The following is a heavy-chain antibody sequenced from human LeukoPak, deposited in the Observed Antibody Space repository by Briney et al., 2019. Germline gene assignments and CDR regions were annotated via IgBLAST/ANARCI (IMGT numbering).Heavy chain of an antibody. CDR1: GGSVSNYY. CDR3: ARHAWVVAAHTGQTLYYFDS. J-gene: IGHJ4*02. CDR2: IHSSGST. Sequence: KASETLCLTCTVSGGSVSNYYWSWIRQSPGKGLEWIAYIHSSGSTNYNPSLKSRVTISVDTSEDQFSLQLNSVTAADTAVYFCARHAWVVAAHTGQTLYYFDSWSQGTLVTVSS. D-gene: IGHD2-15*01. V-gene: IGHV4-59*08.